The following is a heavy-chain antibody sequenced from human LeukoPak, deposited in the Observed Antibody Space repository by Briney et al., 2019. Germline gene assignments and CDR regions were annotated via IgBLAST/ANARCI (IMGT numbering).Heavy chain of an antibody. CDR2: ISAYNGNT. CDR3: ARGSTAIRLDYFDY. CDR1: GYTFTSYG. V-gene: IGHV1-18*01. Sequence: ASVKVSFKSSGYTFTSYGISWVRPPPGQGLEWMGGISAYNGNTNNAQKLQGRVTMTTDTSTSTAYMELRSLRSDDTAVYYCARGSTAIRLDYFDYWGQGTLVTVSS. D-gene: IGHD2-2*01. J-gene: IGHJ4*02.